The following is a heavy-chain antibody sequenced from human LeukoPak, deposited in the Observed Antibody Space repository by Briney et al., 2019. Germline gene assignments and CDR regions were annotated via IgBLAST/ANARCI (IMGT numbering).Heavy chain of an antibody. Sequence: PGRSLRLSCAASGFTLGSYAMHWVRQAPGKGLEWVAVISYDGSNNFYADSVKGRFTISRDNSKNTLYLQMNSLRAEDTAVYYCARAYYFDYWGQGTLVTVSS. CDR1: GFTLGSYA. CDR3: ARAYYFDY. J-gene: IGHJ4*02. V-gene: IGHV3-30*04. CDR2: ISYDGSNN.